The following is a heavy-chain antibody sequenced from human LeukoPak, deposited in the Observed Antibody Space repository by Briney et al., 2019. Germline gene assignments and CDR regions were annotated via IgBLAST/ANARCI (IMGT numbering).Heavy chain of an antibody. CDR2: ISYSGST. J-gene: IGHJ5*02. D-gene: IGHD1-1*01. V-gene: IGHV4-59*01. CDR3: AREGTAGTNLNWFDP. Sequence: SETLSLTCTVSGGSISCYYWSWIRQPPGKGLVWIGYISYSGSTNFNPSLKSRVTISVDTSKNQFSLKLSSVTAADTAVYYCAREGTAGTNLNWFDPWGQGTLVTVS. CDR1: GGSISCYY.